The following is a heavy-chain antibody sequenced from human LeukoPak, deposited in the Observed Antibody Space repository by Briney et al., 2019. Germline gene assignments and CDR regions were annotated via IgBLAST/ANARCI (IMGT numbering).Heavy chain of an antibody. CDR2: ISAYNGNT. J-gene: IGHJ4*02. D-gene: IGHD3/OR15-3a*01. V-gene: IGHV1-18*01. CDR3: ARDDLEYYFDY. Sequence: ASVKVSCKASGYTFTSYGISWVRQAPGQGLEWMGWISAYNGNTNYAQKFQGRVTMTRDTSISTAYMELSRLRSDDTAVYYCARDDLEYYFDYWGQGTLVTVSS. CDR1: GYTFTSYG.